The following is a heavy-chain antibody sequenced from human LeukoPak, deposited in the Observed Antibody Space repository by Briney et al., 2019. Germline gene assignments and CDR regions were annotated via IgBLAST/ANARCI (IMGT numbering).Heavy chain of an antibody. CDR2: IKQDESEK. J-gene: IGHJ5*02. CDR1: GFTFSSYW. V-gene: IGHV3-7*01. D-gene: IGHD5-18*01. CDR3: ARGKTWIQFGFDP. Sequence: GGSLRLSCAASGFTFSSYWMSWVRQAPGKGLEWVANIKQDESEKYYVDSVKGRFTISRDNAKNSLNLQMDSLRAEDTAVYYCARGKTWIQFGFDPWGQGTLVTVSS.